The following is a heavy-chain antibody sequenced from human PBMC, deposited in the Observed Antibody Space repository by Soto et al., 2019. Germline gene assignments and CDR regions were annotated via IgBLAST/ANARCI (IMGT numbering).Heavy chain of an antibody. D-gene: IGHD1-26*01. CDR1: GFTFSRYA. V-gene: IGHV3-64*01. CDR3: ARDGGSYYLDY. CDR2: ISSNGGST. J-gene: IGHJ4*02. Sequence: GGALRLSCAASGFTFSRYAKHWVRQAPGKGLEYVSAISSNGGSTYYPNSVKGRFTISRDNSKNTLYLQMGSLRAEDMAVYYCARDGGSYYLDYWGQGTLVTVSS.